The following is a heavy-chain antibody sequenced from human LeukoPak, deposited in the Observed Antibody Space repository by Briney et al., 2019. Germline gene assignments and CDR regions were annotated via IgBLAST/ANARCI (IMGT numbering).Heavy chain of an antibody. Sequence: TGGSLRLSCAASGFTFSSYGIHWVRQAPGKGLEWVAVISYDGSNKYYADSVKGRFTISRDNSKNTLYLQMNSLRAEDTAVYYCAREFPVELDAFDIWGQGTMVTVSS. CDR3: AREFPVELDAFDI. CDR1: GFTFSSYG. CDR2: ISYDGSNK. V-gene: IGHV3-30*03. J-gene: IGHJ3*02. D-gene: IGHD3-10*01.